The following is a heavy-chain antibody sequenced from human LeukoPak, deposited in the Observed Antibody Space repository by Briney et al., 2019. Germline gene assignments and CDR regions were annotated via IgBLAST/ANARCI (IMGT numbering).Heavy chain of an antibody. V-gene: IGHV1-2*02. CDR3: ARESSGGYPDY. D-gene: IGHD1-26*01. Sequence: ASVKVSCKASGYTFTGYYIRWVRQAPGQGLEWMGWISPNSGGTNYAQKFQGRVTMTSDTSINAAYMELRRLRSDDTAVYYCARESSGGYPDYWGQGTLVTVSS. CDR1: GYTFTGYY. J-gene: IGHJ4*02. CDR2: ISPNSGGT.